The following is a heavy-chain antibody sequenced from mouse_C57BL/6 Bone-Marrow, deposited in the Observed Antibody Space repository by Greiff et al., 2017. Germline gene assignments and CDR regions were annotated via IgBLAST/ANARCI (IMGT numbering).Heavy chain of an antibody. CDR1: GYTFTSYW. CDR2: IDPNSGGT. CDR3: ARDSRAQVYYYAMDY. Sequence: VQLQQPGAELVKPGASVKLSCKASGYTFTSYWMHWVKQRPGRGLEWIGRIDPNSGGTKYNEKFKSKATLTVDKPSSTAYMQLSSLTSEDSAVYYCARDSRAQVYYYAMDYWGQGTSVTGSS. D-gene: IGHD3-2*02. J-gene: IGHJ4*01. V-gene: IGHV1-72*01.